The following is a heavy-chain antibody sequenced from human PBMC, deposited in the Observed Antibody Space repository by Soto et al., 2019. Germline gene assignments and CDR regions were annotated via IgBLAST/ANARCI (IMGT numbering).Heavy chain of an antibody. CDR3: ARVVMVRGVSYYGMDA. CDR1: GYTFTSYG. CDR2: ISAYNGNT. Sequence: QVQLVQSGAEVQKPGASVKVSCTASGYTFTSYGISWVRQAPGQGLEWMGWISAYNGNTNYAQKLQGRVTMTTDTATSTANMERRSLRSDDTAVDYCARVVMVRGVSYYGMDAWGQGTTVTVSS. J-gene: IGHJ6*02. D-gene: IGHD3-10*01. V-gene: IGHV1-18*01.